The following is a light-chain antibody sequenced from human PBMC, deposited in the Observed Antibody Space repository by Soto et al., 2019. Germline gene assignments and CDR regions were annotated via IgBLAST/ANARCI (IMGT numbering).Light chain of an antibody. V-gene: IGKV1-9*01. J-gene: IGKJ5*01. CDR1: QGVSSH. CDR3: QHLNSYPIT. Sequence: IRLTHFASSLSPPVLHRATITCRASQGVSSHLAWHQQKPGKAPKLLIYEVSTLQSGVPSRFSGSGSGTDFTLTISSLQPEDFATYYCQHLNSYPITFGQGTRLEIK. CDR2: EVS.